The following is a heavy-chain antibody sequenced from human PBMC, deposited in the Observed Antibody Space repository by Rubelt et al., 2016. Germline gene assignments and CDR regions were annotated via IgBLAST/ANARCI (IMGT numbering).Heavy chain of an antibody. J-gene: IGHJ6*02. CDR3: ASPPYDILTGYDYYYGMDV. D-gene: IGHD3-9*01. V-gene: IGHV1-69*06. CDR1: GGTFSSYA. CDR2: IIPIFGTA. Sequence: QVQLVQSGAEVKKPGSSVKVSCKASGGTFSSYAISWVRQAPGQGLEWMGGIIPIFGTANYAQKFQGRVTITADKSTITAYMELSSLRSEDTAVYYCASPPYDILTGYDYYYGMDVWGQGTTVTVSS.